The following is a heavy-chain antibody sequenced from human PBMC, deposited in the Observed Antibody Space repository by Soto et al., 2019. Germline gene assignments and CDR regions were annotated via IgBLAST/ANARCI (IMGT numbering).Heavy chain of an antibody. D-gene: IGHD3-10*01. CDR2: IYWDDDK. V-gene: IGHV2-5*02. CDR3: AHRYDYGSGSYSYYGMDV. J-gene: IGHJ6*02. CDR1: GFSLSTSGVG. Sequence: SGPTLVNPTQTLTLTCTFSGFSLSTSGVGVGWIRQPPGKALEWLALIYWDDDKRYSPSLKSRLTITKDTSKNQVVLTMTNMDPVDTATYYCAHRYDYGSGSYSYYGMDVWGQGTTVTVSS.